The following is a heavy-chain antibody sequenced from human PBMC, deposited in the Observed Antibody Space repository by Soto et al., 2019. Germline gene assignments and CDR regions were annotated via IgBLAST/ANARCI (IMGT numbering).Heavy chain of an antibody. Sequence: PSETLSLTCTVSGGSISSYYWSWIRQPPGKGLEWIGYIYYSGSTNYNPSLKSRVTISVDTSKNQFSLKLSSVTAADTAVYYCARYSRDSSGYPSPFDYWGQGTLVTVSS. D-gene: IGHD3-22*01. CDR3: ARYSRDSSGYPSPFDY. V-gene: IGHV4-59*01. CDR1: GGSISSYY. J-gene: IGHJ4*02. CDR2: IYYSGST.